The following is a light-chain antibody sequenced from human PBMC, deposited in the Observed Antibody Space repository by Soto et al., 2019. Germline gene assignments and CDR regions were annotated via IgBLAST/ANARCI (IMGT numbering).Light chain of an antibody. J-gene: IGKJ1*01. V-gene: IGKV3-15*01. CDR3: QQYNNWPRT. CDR1: QSVSSN. Sequence: EIVMTQSPATLSVSAGERATLSCRASQSVSSNLAWYQQKPGQALRLLIYGASTRATGIPARFSGSGSGTEFTLTISSLQSQDFAVYHCQQYNNWPRTFGQGTKVDIK. CDR2: GAS.